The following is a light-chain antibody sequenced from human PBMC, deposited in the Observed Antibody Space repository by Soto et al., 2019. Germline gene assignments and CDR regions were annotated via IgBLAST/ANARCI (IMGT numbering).Light chain of an antibody. CDR1: QSISNS. CDR3: QQYSNWPPRT. CDR2: GAS. J-gene: IGKJ2*01. Sequence: EIVMPQSPASLSVSPGETATLSCRASQSISNSFDWYQQNPGQAPSLLIYGASTRATGIRARFSVSGSGTELTLTISNLQPEDSALYYCQQYSNWPPRTFGQGTKLEIK. V-gene: IGKV3-15*01.